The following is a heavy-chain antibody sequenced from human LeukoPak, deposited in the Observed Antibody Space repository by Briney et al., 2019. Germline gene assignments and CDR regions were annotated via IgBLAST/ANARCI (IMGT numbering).Heavy chain of an antibody. CDR2: IYYSGST. D-gene: IGHD6-13*01. J-gene: IGHJ4*02. V-gene: IGHV4-59*12. Sequence: SETLSLTCTVSGGSISSYYWSWIRQPPGKGLEWIGYIYYSGSTYYNPSLKSRVTISVDRSKNQFSLKLSSVTTADTAVYYCASHEGIAAAGTEYWGQGTLVTVSS. CDR1: GGSISSYY. CDR3: ASHEGIAAAGTEY.